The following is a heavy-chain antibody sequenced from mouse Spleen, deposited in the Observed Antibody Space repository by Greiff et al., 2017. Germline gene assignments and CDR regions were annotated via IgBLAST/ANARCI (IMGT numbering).Heavy chain of an antibody. CDR3: TRGDYYGSSYVGFAY. J-gene: IGHJ3*01. Sequence: VQLQESGAELVRPGASVTLSCKASGYTFTDYEMHWVKQTPVHGLEWIGAIDPETGGTAYNQKFKGKAILTADKSSSTAYMELRSLTSEDSAVYYCTRGDYYGSSYVGFAYWGQGTLVTVSA. CDR2: IDPETGGT. V-gene: IGHV1-15*01. D-gene: IGHD1-1*01. CDR1: GYTFTDYE.